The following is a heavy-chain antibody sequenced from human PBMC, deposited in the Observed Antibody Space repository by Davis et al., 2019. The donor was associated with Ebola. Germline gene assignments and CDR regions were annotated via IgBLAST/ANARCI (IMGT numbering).Heavy chain of an antibody. V-gene: IGHV3-33*01. J-gene: IGHJ4*02. CDR1: GFTFSSYG. D-gene: IGHD3-3*01. CDR2: IWYDGSNK. Sequence: GESLKISCAASGFTFSSYGMHWVRQAPGKGLEWVAVIWYDGSNKYYADSVKGRFTISRDNSKNTLYLQMNSLRAEDTAVYCCARSHLRWEWLPMGPFWGQGTLVTVSS. CDR3: ARSHLRWEWLPMGPF.